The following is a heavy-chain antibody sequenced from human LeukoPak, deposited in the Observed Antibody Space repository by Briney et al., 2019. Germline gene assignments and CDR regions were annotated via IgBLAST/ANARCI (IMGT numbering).Heavy chain of an antibody. D-gene: IGHD2-15*01. CDR1: VFTFNNYG. CDR2: IWYDGSDK. Sequence: KTGGSLRLSCEASVFTFNNYGMHWVRQAPGKGLEWVAVIWYDGSDKYYADSVKGRFTISRDNSKNTLYLQMNSLRAEDTAVYYCAGALGAAGGRAFDIWGQGTMVTVSS. CDR3: AGALGAAGGRAFDI. J-gene: IGHJ3*02. V-gene: IGHV3-33*01.